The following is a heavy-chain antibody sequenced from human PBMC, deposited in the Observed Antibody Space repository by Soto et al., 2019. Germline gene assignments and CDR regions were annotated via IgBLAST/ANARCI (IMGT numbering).Heavy chain of an antibody. D-gene: IGHD6-19*01. V-gene: IGHV1-18*01. CDR2: ISGYNGDT. CDR1: GYKFTSYG. J-gene: IGHJ4*02. Sequence: QIHLVQSGPEVKKPGASVKVSCKPSGYKFTSYGITWVRQAPGQGLEWMGWISGYNGDTKFGQKVQGRVTLTTDTPTSTAYMELRSLRSDDTAVYYCARDQWMVPRGGYDWGQGTLVTVSS. CDR3: ARDQWMVPRGGYD.